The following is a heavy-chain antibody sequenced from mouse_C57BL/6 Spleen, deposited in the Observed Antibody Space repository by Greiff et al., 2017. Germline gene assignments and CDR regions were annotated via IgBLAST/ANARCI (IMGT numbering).Heavy chain of an antibody. Sequence: VHVKQSGPVLVKPGASVKMSCKASGYTFTDYYMNWVKQSHGKSLEWIGVINPYNGGTSYNQKFKGKATLTVDKSSSTAYMELNSLTSEDSAVYYCAREKINWDDWFAYWGQGTLVTVSA. D-gene: IGHD4-1*01. CDR1: GYTFTDYY. V-gene: IGHV1-19*01. CDR3: AREKINWDDWFAY. J-gene: IGHJ3*01. CDR2: INPYNGGT.